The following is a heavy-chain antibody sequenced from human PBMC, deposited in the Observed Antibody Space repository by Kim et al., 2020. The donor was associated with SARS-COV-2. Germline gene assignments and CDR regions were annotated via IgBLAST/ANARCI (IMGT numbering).Heavy chain of an antibody. D-gene: IGHD1-26*01. CDR1: GFTVSSNY. Sequence: GGSLRLSCAASGFTVSSNYMSWVRQAPGKGLEWVSVIYSGGSTYYADSVKGRFTISRDNSKNTLYLQMNSLRAEDTAVYYCARAPRGSWELLELDYWGQGTLVTVSS. J-gene: IGHJ4*02. CDR2: IYSGGST. V-gene: IGHV3-66*01. CDR3: ARAPRGSWELLELDY.